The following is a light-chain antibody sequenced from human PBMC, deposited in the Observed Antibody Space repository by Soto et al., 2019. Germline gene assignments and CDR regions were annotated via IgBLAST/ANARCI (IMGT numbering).Light chain of an antibody. Sequence: QSALTQPASMSGSPGQSITISCTGTSSDVGGYNYVSWYQQHPGKAPKLMIYEVSNRPSGVSNRFSGSKSGNTASLTISGLQAEDEADYYCSSYTSSSTYNYVFGTGTKGTVL. CDR1: SSDVGGYNY. V-gene: IGLV2-14*01. J-gene: IGLJ1*01. CDR3: SSYTSSSTYNYV. CDR2: EVS.